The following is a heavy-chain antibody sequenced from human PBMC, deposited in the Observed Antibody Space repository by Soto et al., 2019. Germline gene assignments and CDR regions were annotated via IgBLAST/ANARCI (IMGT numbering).Heavy chain of an antibody. CDR3: ARITIRGYSYGGLVDV. J-gene: IGHJ6*02. CDR2: IYHSGST. Sequence: SETLSLTCAVSGGSISSGGYSWSWIRQPPGKGLEWIGYIYHSGSTYYNPSLKSRVTISEDRSKNQFSLNLSSVTAADTAVYFCARITIRGYSYGGLVDVWGQGTTVTVSS. V-gene: IGHV4-30-2*01. CDR1: GGSISSGGYS. D-gene: IGHD5-18*01.